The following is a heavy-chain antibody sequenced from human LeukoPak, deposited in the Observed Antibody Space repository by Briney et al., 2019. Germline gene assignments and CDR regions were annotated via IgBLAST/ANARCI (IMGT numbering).Heavy chain of an antibody. D-gene: IGHD3-16*02. J-gene: IGHJ4*02. Sequence: GRSLRLSYAASGFSFSSYGMHWVRQAPGKGLEWVAVISYDGDNKYYADSVNGRFTISRDNSKNTLSLQMDSLRAEDTAVYYCAKDIRVWGSYRYPCLDYWGQGTLVTVSA. V-gene: IGHV3-30*18. CDR2: ISYDGDNK. CDR1: GFSFSSYG. CDR3: AKDIRVWGSYRYPCLDY.